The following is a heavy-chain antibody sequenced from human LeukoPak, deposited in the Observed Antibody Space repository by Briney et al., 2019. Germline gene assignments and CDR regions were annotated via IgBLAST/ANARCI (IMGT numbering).Heavy chain of an antibody. D-gene: IGHD3-22*01. CDR3: AREGSSGYYVGYFDY. V-gene: IGHV1-69*13. CDR1: GGTFNSYA. CDR2: IIPIFGTA. J-gene: IGHJ4*02. Sequence: GASVKVSCKASGGTFNSYAISWVRQAPGQGLEWMGGIIPIFGTANYAQKFQGRVTITADESTSTAYMELSSLRSEDTAVYYCAREGSSGYYVGYFDYWGQGTLVTVSS.